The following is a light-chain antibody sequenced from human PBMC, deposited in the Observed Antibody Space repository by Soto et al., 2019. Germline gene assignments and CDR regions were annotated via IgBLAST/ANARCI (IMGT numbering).Light chain of an antibody. CDR1: QIFPSSY. CDR3: QHDDSSPT. Sequence: EIVLTQSPGTLSLSPGERATLSYRASQIFPSSYLAWYQQTPGQAPRLLIYGASSRATGIPDRFSGSGSGTDFILTISILEAEDFAVYYCQHDDSSPTFGGGTKVEIK. V-gene: IGKV3-20*01. J-gene: IGKJ4*01. CDR2: GAS.